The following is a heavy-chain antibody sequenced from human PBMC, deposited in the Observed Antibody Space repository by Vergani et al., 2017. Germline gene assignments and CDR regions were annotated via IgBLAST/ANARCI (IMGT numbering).Heavy chain of an antibody. CDR1: GFPFSDYS. Sequence: QVQLVESGGGEVQPGRSLRLSCSAAGFPFSDYSVHWVRQAPGKGLEWVSVISYDGNKKNYADSVKGRFTISRDNSKTTLYLEMNALRAEDTAIYYCAGPQGTSAYYYGGFDYWGQGILVTVSS. J-gene: IGHJ4*02. CDR2: ISYDGNKK. CDR3: AGPQGTSAYYYGGFDY. D-gene: IGHD3-22*01. V-gene: IGHV3-30*03.